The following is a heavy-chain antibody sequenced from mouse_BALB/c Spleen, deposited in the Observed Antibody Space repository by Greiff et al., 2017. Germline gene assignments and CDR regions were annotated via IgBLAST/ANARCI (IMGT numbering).Heavy chain of an antibody. J-gene: IGHJ3*01. CDR1: GYTFTSYW. CDR2: INPSNGRT. D-gene: IGHD2-4*01. V-gene: IGHV1S81*02. CDR3: ARNDYDGGFAY. Sequence: QVHVKQPGAELVKPGASVKLSCKASGYTFTSYWMHWVKQRPGQGLEWIGEINPSNGRTNYNEKFKSKATLTVDKSSSTAYMQLSSLTSEDSAVYYCARNDYDGGFAYWGQGTLVTVSA.